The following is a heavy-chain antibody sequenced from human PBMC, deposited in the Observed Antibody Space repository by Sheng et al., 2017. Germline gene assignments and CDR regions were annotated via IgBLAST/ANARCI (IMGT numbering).Heavy chain of an antibody. CDR3: ARDRYSSSNYFDY. V-gene: IGHV3-33*01. Sequence: QVQLVESGGGVVQPGRSLRLSCAASGFTFSSYGMHWVRQAPGKGLEWVAVIWYDGSNKYYADSVKGRFTISRDNSKNTLYLQMNSLRAEDTAVYYCARDRYSSSNYFDYWGQGTLVTVSS. D-gene: IGHD6-6*01. J-gene: IGHJ4*02. CDR1: GFTFSSYG. CDR2: IWYDGSNK.